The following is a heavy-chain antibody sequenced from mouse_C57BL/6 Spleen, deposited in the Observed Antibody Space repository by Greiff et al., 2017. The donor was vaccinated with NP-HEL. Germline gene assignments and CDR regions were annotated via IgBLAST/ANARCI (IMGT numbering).Heavy chain of an antibody. CDR3: ARDYGSSYGAWFAY. CDR1: GYTFTDYY. D-gene: IGHD1-1*01. Sequence: QVQLQQSGAELVRPGASVKLSCKASGYTFTDYYINWVKQRPGQGLEWIARIYPGSGNTYYNEKFKGKATLTAEKSSSTAYMQLSSLTSEDSAVYFCARDYGSSYGAWFAYWGQGTLVTVSA. J-gene: IGHJ3*01. CDR2: IYPGSGNT. V-gene: IGHV1-76*01.